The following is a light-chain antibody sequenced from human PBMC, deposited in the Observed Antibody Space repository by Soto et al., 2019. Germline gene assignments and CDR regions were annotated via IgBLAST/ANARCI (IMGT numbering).Light chain of an antibody. CDR3: QQRSNWPLT. CDR1: QSVSRY. Sequence: EIVLTQSPATLSLSPGERATLSCRASQSVSRYLAWYQQKPGQAPRLLIYSASNRATGIPARFSGSGSGTDFPLTISSLDPEDFAVYYCQQRSNWPLTFGGGTKVEIK. CDR2: SAS. J-gene: IGKJ4*01. V-gene: IGKV3-11*01.